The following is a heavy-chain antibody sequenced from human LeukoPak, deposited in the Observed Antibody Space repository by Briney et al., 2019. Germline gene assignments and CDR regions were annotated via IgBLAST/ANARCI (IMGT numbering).Heavy chain of an antibody. CDR3: AAGGVYDLLDN. V-gene: IGHV1-24*01. CDR1: GYSLSELS. J-gene: IGHJ4*02. CDR2: FDPENGEA. Sequence: ASVKVSCKVSGYSLSELSMHWVRQAPGKGLEWMGGFDPENGEAVYAQKFQGRVTMTEDTSADTSYMELNSLKSEDTAVYYCAAGGVYDLLDNWGQGTLVTVSS. D-gene: IGHD2-8*01.